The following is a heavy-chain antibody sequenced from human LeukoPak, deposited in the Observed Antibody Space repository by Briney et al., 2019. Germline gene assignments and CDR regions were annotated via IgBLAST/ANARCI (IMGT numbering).Heavy chain of an antibody. CDR1: GFTFSSYS. V-gene: IGHV3-30*03. CDR3: ARATTLYSGSPVDY. J-gene: IGHJ4*02. CDR2: ISYDGSNK. Sequence: GGSLRLSCAASGFTFSSYSMNWVRQAPGKGLEWVAVISYDGSNKYYADSVKGRFTISRDNSKNTLYLQMNSLRAEDTAVYYCARATTLYSGSPVDYWGQGTLVTVSS. D-gene: IGHD1-26*01.